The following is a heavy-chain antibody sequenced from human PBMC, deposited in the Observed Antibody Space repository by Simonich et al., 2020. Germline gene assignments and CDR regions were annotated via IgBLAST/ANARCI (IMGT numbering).Heavy chain of an antibody. CDR3: ARHAGFAFDI. D-gene: IGHD6-13*01. Sequence: QLQLQESGPGLVKPSETLSITCTVSGGSISSSSYYWGCIRQPPGKGLEWIGSIYYSGITYHNPSLKSRVTISVDTSKNQFSLRLSSVTAADTAVYYCARHAGFAFDIWGQGTMVTVSS. V-gene: IGHV4-39*01. CDR1: GGSISSSSYY. J-gene: IGHJ3*02. CDR2: IYYSGIT.